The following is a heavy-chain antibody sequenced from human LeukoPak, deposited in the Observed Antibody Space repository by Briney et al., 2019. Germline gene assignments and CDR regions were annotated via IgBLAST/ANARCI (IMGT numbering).Heavy chain of an antibody. J-gene: IGHJ5*02. D-gene: IGHD6-13*01. V-gene: IGHV4-59*08. CDR3: ASSRYSSSWAWFDP. CDR1: GGSISSYY. Sequence: SETLSLTCTVSGGSISSYYWSWIRQPPGKGLEWIGYIYYSGSTNYNPSLKSRVTISVDTPKNQFSLKLSSVTAADTAVYYCASSRYSSSWAWFDPWGQGTLVTVSS. CDR2: IYYSGST.